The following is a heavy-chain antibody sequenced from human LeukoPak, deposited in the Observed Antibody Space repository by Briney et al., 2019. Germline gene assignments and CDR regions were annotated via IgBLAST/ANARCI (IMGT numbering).Heavy chain of an antibody. D-gene: IGHD5-12*01. CDR3: AKDLTMGYSWGGGPAAFDI. V-gene: IGHV3-23*01. J-gene: IGHJ3*02. CDR1: GFTFSSYA. Sequence: SGGSLRLSCAASGFTFSSYAMGWVRQAPGKGLEWVSGISGSGGSTYYADSVKGRFTISRDNSKNTVYMQMNSLRAEDTAVYYCAKDLTMGYSWGGGPAAFDIWGQGTMVTVSS. CDR2: ISGSGGST.